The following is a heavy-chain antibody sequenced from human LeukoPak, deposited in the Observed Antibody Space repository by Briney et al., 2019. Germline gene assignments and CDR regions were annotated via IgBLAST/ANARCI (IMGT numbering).Heavy chain of an antibody. D-gene: IGHD3-22*01. CDR1: GYRFTNYW. Sequence: GESLKISCRGSGYRFTNYWIGWVRQMPGKGLELMGSIYPGDSGTRYSPSFQGQVTISADKSTTTAYLQWSSLEASDTAIYYCSRQGVYYSDSSAFYYWGQGTQVTVSS. V-gene: IGHV5-51*01. CDR2: IYPGDSGT. CDR3: SRQGVYYSDSSAFYY. J-gene: IGHJ4*02.